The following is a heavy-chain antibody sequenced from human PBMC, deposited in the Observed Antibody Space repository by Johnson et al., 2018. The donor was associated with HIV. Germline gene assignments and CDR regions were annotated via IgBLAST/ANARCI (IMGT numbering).Heavy chain of an antibody. CDR1: GFTFSSYA. J-gene: IGHJ3*02. V-gene: IGHV3-23*04. CDR3: AKHSSGYRDAFDI. CDR2: ISGSGGST. Sequence: VQLVESGGGVVQSGGSLRLSCAASGFTFSSYAMSWVRQAPGKGLEWVSAISGSGGSTYYADSVKGRFTISRDNSKNTLYRQMNSLRAEDTAVYYCAKHSSGYRDAFDIWGQGTMVTVSS. D-gene: IGHD3-22*01.